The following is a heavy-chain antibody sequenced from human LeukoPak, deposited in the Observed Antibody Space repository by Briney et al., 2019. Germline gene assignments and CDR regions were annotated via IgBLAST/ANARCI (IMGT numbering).Heavy chain of an antibody. D-gene: IGHD5-12*01. CDR1: GYTFTSYY. Sequence: ASVKVSCKASGYTFTSYYMHWVRQAPGQGLEWMGIINPSGGSTSYAQKFQGRVTMTRDTSTSTVYMELSSLRSEDTAVYYCARDIRGYSGYDYGPDYWGQGTLVTVSS. CDR3: ARDIRGYSGYDYGPDY. V-gene: IGHV1-46*01. CDR2: INPSGGST. J-gene: IGHJ4*02.